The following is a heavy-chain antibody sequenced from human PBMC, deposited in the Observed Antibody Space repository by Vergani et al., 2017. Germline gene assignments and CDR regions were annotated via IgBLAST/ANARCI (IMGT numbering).Heavy chain of an antibody. J-gene: IGHJ4*02. CDR2: ISGSGGST. Sequence: EVQLLESGGGLVQPGGSLRLSCAASGFTFSGYAMSWVRQAPGKGLEWVSAISGSGGSTYYADSVKGRFTISRDNSKNTLYLQMNSLRAEDTAVYYCAKATTMIVVVIKAPFDNWGQGTLVTVSS. V-gene: IGHV3-23*01. CDR1: GFTFSGYA. D-gene: IGHD3-22*01. CDR3: AKATTMIVVVIKAPFDN.